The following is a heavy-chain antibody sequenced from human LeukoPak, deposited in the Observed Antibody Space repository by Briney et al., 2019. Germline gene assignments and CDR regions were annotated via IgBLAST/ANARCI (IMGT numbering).Heavy chain of an antibody. CDR1: GGSISSYY. D-gene: IGHD5-18*01. CDR3: ARSEYSYGADAFDI. Sequence: SETLSLTCTVSGGSISSYYWSWIRQLPGKGLEWIGYIYYSGSTNYSPSLKSRVTISVDTSKNQFSLKLSSVTAAGTAVYYCARSEYSYGADAFDIWGQGTMVTVSS. V-gene: IGHV4-59*01. CDR2: IYYSGST. J-gene: IGHJ3*02.